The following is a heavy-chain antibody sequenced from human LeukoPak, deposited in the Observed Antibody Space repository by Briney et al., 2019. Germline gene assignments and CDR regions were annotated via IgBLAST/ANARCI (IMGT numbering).Heavy chain of an antibody. J-gene: IGHJ4*02. Sequence: ASVKVSCKASGYTFTSYGISWVRQAPGQGLEWMGWISAYNGNTNYAQKLQGRVTITTDTSTSTAYMELRSLRSDDTAVYYCARARGGYCSSTSCYYFDYWGQGTLVTVSS. CDR1: GYTFTSYG. CDR2: ISAYNGNT. D-gene: IGHD2-2*01. V-gene: IGHV1-18*01. CDR3: ARARGGYCSSTSCYYFDY.